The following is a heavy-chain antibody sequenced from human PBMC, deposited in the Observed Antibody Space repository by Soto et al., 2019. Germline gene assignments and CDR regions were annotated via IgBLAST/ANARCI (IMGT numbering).Heavy chain of an antibody. CDR3: ARARWSNLPHYYSGMDV. D-gene: IGHD2-15*01. J-gene: IGHJ6*02. V-gene: IGHV3-30-3*01. CDR1: GFTLSSYA. Sequence: GGSLRLSCAASGFTLSSYAMHWVRQAPGKGLEWVAVISYDGSNKYYADSVKGRFTISRDNSKNTLYLQMNSLRAEDTAVYYCARARWSNLPHYYSGMDVWGQGTTVTVSS. CDR2: ISYDGSNK.